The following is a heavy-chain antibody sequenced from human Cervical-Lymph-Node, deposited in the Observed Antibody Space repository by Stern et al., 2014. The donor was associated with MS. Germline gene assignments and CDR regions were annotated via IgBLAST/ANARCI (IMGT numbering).Heavy chain of an antibody. CDR2: ITNGGST. CDR3: ARDTSSPERSDW. Sequence: EVQLVESGGGVIQPGGSLRLSCTASGFTVSRDSMTWVRQAPGKGLELVVIITNGGSTFDTDSVKGRFPISRDDSKNTVYLHMTSLRAEDTAMYYCARDTSSPERSDWWGQGTLVTVSS. J-gene: IGHJ4*02. CDR1: GFTVSRDS. D-gene: IGHD1-1*01. V-gene: IGHV3-53*01.